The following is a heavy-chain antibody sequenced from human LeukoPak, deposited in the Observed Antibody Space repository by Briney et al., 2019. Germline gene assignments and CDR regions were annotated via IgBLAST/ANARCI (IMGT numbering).Heavy chain of an antibody. V-gene: IGHV3-74*01. CDR3: ASDRAIDAFDI. J-gene: IGHJ3*02. CDR2: NNRDGTTT. D-gene: IGHD3-10*01. CDR1: GFTFSNYW. Sequence: GGSLRLSCAASGFTFSNYWMHWVRQAPGKGLVWVARNNRDGTTTNYGDSVKGRFTSSRDNAQKTLYLQMNRLTAEDTTVYYCASDRAIDAFDIWSQGRTVTVSS.